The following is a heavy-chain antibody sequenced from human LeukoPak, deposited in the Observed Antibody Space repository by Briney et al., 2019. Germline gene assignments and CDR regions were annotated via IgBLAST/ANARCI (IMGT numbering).Heavy chain of an antibody. CDR2: INTNTGNP. V-gene: IGHV7-4-1*02. CDR3: AREVFVGGSGSYWPFDY. Sequence: VASVKVSCKASGYTFTSYAMNWVRQAPGQGLEWMGWINTNTGNPTYGQGFTGRFVFSLDTSVSTAYLQISSLKAEDTAVYYCAREVFVGGSGSYWPFDYWGQGTLVTVSS. CDR1: GYTFTSYA. J-gene: IGHJ4*02. D-gene: IGHD3-10*01.